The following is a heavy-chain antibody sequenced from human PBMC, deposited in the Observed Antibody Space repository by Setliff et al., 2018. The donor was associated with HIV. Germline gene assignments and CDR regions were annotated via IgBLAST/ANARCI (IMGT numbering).Heavy chain of an antibody. CDR2: IYYNGWT. CDR3: ARSIYGSRSYPLDS. Sequence: SETLSLTCTVSGGSISSGDYYWSWIRQPAGQGLEWIGRIYYNGWTDYNPSLKSRLTMSVDTSNNLFSLRLTSVTAADAAVYYCARSIYGSRSYPLDSWGQGTRVTVSS. D-gene: IGHD3-10*01. J-gene: IGHJ5*01. CDR1: GGSISSGDYY. V-gene: IGHV4-61*10.